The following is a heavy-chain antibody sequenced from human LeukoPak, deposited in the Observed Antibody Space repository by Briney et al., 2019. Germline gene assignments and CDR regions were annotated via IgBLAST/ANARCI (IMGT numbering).Heavy chain of an antibody. CDR2: IIPIFGTA. V-gene: IGHV1-69*13. CDR3: AMSELDTAILPPDY. CDR1: GGTVSSYA. D-gene: IGHD1-26*01. J-gene: IGHJ4*02. Sequence: SVKVSCKAFGGTVSSYAISWVRQAPGQGLEWMGGIIPIFGTANYAQKFQGRVTITADESTSTAYMELSSLRSEDTAVYYCAMSELDTAILPPDYWGQGTLVTVSS.